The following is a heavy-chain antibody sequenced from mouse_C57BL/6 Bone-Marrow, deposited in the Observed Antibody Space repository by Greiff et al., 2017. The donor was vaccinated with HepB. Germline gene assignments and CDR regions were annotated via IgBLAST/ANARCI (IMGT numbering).Heavy chain of an antibody. CDR2: IYPGSGST. D-gene: IGHD2-2*01. V-gene: IGHV1-55*01. J-gene: IGHJ3*01. CDR1: GYTFTSYW. Sequence: QVQLQQPGAELVKPGASVKMSCKASGYTFTSYWITWVKQRPGQGLEWIGDIYPGSGSTNYNEKFKSKATLTVDTSSSTAYMQLSSLTSEDSAVYYCARLDGYDSAWFAYWGQGTLVTVSA. CDR3: ARLDGYDSAWFAY.